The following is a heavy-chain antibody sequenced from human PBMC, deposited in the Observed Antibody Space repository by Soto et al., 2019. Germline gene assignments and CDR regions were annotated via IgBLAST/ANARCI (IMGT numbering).Heavy chain of an antibody. CDR3: ARGPSGVVAAQRKKNWFDP. CDR2: IYYSGST. CDR1: GGSISSGGYD. Sequence: SATLSLTCTFSGGSISSGGYDSSWILQHPGKVLEWIWYIYYSGSTYYNPSLKSLVTISLDTSKNQFSLKLCSVTAADTAVYYCARGPSGVVAAQRKKNWFDPWGQGTLVNVSS. D-gene: IGHD2-15*01. J-gene: IGHJ5*02. V-gene: IGHV4-31*01.